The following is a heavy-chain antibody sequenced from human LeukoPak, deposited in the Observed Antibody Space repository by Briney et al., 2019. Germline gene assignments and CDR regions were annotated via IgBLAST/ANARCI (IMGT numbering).Heavy chain of an antibody. CDR1: GYSFTSYW. V-gene: IGHV5-51*01. CDR2: IYPGDSDT. J-gene: IGHJ4*02. CDR3: ARLLSDIVVVMDYFDY. D-gene: IGHD3-22*01. Sequence: PGESLKISCKGSGYSFTSYWIGWVRPMPGKGLEWMGIIYPGDSDTRYSPSFQGQVTISADKSISTAYLQWSSLRASDTAMYYCARLLSDIVVVMDYFDYWGQGTLVTVSS.